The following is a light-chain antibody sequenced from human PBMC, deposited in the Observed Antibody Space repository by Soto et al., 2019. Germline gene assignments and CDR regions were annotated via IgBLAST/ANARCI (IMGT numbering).Light chain of an antibody. CDR2: EGT. Sequence: QSALTQPASVSGSPGQSITISCTGTSSDVGSYDLVSWYQHHPGKAPKLMVYEGTKRPSVVSDRFSGSKSGNTASLTISGLQAEDEADYYCYSYAGDSLYVFGTGTKLTVL. V-gene: IGLV2-23*01. CDR1: SSDVGSYDL. CDR3: YSYAGDSLYV. J-gene: IGLJ1*01.